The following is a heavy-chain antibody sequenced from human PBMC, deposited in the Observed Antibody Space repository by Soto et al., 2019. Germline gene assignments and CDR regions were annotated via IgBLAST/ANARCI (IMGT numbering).Heavy chain of an antibody. CDR1: GDSINSYS. J-gene: IGHJ5*02. CDR2: IYDSGST. D-gene: IGHD4-17*01. Sequence: PSETLSLTCTVSGDSINSYSWTWIRQPPGKGLEWIGYIYDSGSTNCNPSLESRVTISVDTSKNQFSLKLTSVTAADTAMYYCAREAGVRSPFDPWGLGTLVTVSS. CDR3: AREAGVRSPFDP. V-gene: IGHV4-59*01.